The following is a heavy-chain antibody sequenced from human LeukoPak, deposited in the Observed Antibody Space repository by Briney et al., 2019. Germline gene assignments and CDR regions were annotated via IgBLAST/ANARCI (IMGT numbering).Heavy chain of an antibody. CDR1: GGSISSYY. CDR3: ARENVKDASRGYSSPRFDY. J-gene: IGHJ4*02. D-gene: IGHD3-22*01. CDR2: SYYSGST. Sequence: SETLSLTCTVPGGSISSYYWNWIRQPPGKGLEWIGYSYYSGSTNYNPSLKSRVTISVDTYKKRFSLRVSSVTAADTAVYYCARENVKDASRGYSSPRFDYWGQGILVTVSS. V-gene: IGHV4-59*01.